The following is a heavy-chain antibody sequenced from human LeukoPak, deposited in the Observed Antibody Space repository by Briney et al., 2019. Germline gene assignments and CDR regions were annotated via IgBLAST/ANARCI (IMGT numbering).Heavy chain of an antibody. CDR1: GFTFSSYS. D-gene: IGHD6-13*01. CDR2: ISSSGSTI. J-gene: IGHJ4*02. CDR3: ATSPPGYSSSCPDY. Sequence: GGSLRLSCAASGFTFSSYSMNWVRQAPGKGLEWVSYISSSGSTIYYADSVKGRFTISRDNAKNSLYLQMNSLRAEDTAVYYCATSPPGYSSSCPDYWGQGTLVTVSS. V-gene: IGHV3-48*04.